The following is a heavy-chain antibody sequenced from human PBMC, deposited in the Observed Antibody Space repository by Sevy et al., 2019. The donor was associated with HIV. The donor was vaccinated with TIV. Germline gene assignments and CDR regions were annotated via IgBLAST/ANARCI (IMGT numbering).Heavy chain of an antibody. CDR2: VFKNGNT. CDR3: ARHAPPYSSSRLGDYHMDV. V-gene: IGHV4-61*02. Sequence: SENLSLTCTVSGGSISSDTYYWSWIRQPAGKGLEWIGRVFKNGNTNDSPSLKSRVTISIDASTNEFSLKVSSVTAADTAIYYCARHAPPYSSSRLGDYHMDVWGKGTTVTVSS. D-gene: IGHD6-13*01. CDR1: GGSISSDTYY. J-gene: IGHJ6*03.